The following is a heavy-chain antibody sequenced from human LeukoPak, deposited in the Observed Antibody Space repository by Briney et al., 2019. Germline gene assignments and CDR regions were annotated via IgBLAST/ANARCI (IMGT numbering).Heavy chain of an antibody. J-gene: IGHJ5*02. CDR2: IYYSGST. D-gene: IGHD4-17*01. CDR3: AAMTTVTHNWFDP. V-gene: IGHV4-59*08. Sequence: SETLSLTCTVSGGSISSYYWSWIRQPAGKGLEWIGYIYYSGSTNYNPSLKSRVTISVDTSKNQFSPKLSSVTAADTAVYYCAAMTTVTHNWFDPWGQGTLVTVSS. CDR1: GGSISSYY.